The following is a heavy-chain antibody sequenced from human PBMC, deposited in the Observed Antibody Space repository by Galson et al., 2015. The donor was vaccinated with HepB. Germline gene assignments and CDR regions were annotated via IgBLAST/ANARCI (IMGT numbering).Heavy chain of an antibody. CDR1: GFTVSRNY. Sequence: SLRLSCAASGFTVSRNYMSWVRQAPGKGLEWVSVIYSGGSTYYADSVKGRFTISRDNSKNTLYLQMNSLRAEDTAVYYCARDQGDDYVNYYYYYGMDVWGQGTTVTVSS. J-gene: IGHJ6*02. V-gene: IGHV3-66*02. CDR2: IYSGGST. D-gene: IGHD4-17*01. CDR3: ARDQGDDYVNYYYYYGMDV.